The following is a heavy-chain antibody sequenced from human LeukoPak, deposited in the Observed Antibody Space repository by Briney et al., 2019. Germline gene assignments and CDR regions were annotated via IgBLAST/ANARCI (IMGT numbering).Heavy chain of an antibody. J-gene: IGHJ3*02. D-gene: IGHD2-2*02. CDR3: ARGGRRVVVVPAAIHEIDAFDI. CDR2: ISAYNGNT. V-gene: IGHV1-18*01. CDR1: GGTFSSYA. Sequence: GASVKVSCKASGGTFSSYAISWVRQAPGQGLEWMGWISAYNGNTDYAQKLQGRVTMTTDTSTSTAYMELRSLRSDDTAVYYCARGGRRVVVVPAAIHEIDAFDIWGQGTMVTVSS.